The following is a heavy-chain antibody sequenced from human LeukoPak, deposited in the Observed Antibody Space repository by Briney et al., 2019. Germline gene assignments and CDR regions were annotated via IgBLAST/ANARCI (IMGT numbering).Heavy chain of an antibody. CDR2: IIPMFGTT. V-gene: IGHV1-69*06. D-gene: IGHD2-2*01. CDR3: ARKCSSTSCSYFDY. J-gene: IGHJ4*02. CDR1: GGTFSSYA. Sequence: SVKVSCKASGGTFSSYAISWGRQAPGQGLEWMGEIIPMFGTTNYAQKLQGRVTITADKSTSTAYMERSRLRSEDTAVYYCARKCSSTSCSYFDYWGQGTLVTVSS.